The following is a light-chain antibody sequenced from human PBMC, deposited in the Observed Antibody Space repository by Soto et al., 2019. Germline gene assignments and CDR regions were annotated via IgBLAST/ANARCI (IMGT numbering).Light chain of an antibody. CDR1: QSVNSN. Sequence: EIVLTQSPGTLSVSPGERATLSCRASQSVNSNLAWYQQKPGQAPRILIYGASSRATGIPARFSGRGSGTEFTLTITSLQSEDFAVYYCQQYKSWPRTFGQGTKVDIK. J-gene: IGKJ1*01. CDR2: GAS. CDR3: QQYKSWPRT. V-gene: IGKV3-15*01.